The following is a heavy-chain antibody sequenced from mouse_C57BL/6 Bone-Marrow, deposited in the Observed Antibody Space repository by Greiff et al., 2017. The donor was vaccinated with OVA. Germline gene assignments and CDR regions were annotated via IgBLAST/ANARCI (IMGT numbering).Heavy chain of an antibody. Sequence: EVQLQQSGPVLVKPGASVKMSCKASGYTFTDYYMNWVKQSHGKSLEWIGVINPYNGGTSYNQKFKGKATLTVDKSSSTAYMELNSLTSEDSAVDYCASYYGSRPAWFAYWGQGTLVTVSA. D-gene: IGHD1-1*01. CDR1: GYTFTDYY. CDR3: ASYYGSRPAWFAY. CDR2: INPYNGGT. J-gene: IGHJ3*01. V-gene: IGHV1-19*01.